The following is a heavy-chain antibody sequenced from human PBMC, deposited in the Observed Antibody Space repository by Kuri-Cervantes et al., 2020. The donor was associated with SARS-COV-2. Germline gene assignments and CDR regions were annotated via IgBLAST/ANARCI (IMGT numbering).Heavy chain of an antibody. J-gene: IGHJ4*02. Sequence: LSLTCAPSGFTFSIYAMNWVRQGPRKGLEWVSGISGSGATTYYADSVKGRFTIFRDNSKNTLYLQMDSLRADDTAVYYCVKDYYGSGINWIFDSWGQGALVTVSS. CDR2: ISGSGATT. CDR3: VKDYYGSGINWIFDS. D-gene: IGHD3-10*01. CDR1: GFTFSIYA. V-gene: IGHV3-23*01.